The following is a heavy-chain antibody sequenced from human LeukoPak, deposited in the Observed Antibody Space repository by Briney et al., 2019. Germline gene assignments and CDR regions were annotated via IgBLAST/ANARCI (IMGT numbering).Heavy chain of an antibody. CDR2: FDPEDGET. CDR3: ATNRQPITGTTKQNWFDP. CDR1: GYTLTELS. V-gene: IGHV1-24*01. D-gene: IGHD1-7*01. J-gene: IGHJ5*02. Sequence: ASVKVSCKVSGYTLTELSMHWVRQAPGNGLEWMGGFDPEDGETIYAQKFQGRVTMTEDTSTDTAYMELSSLRSEDTAVYYCATNRQPITGTTKQNWFDPWGQGTLVTVSS.